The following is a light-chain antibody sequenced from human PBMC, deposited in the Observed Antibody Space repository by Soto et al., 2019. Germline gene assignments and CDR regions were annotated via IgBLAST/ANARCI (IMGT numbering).Light chain of an antibody. V-gene: IGKV4-1*01. Sequence: DIVLTQSPDSLAVSPGERATINCKSSQSVLYSSNNNNYLAWYQQKPGQPPKLLIHWALTRESGVPDRFSGSGSETDFTLTISSLQAEDVAVYYCQQYYSSPFTFGPGTKVDIK. J-gene: IGKJ3*01. CDR3: QQYYSSPFT. CDR1: QSVLYSSNNNNY. CDR2: WAL.